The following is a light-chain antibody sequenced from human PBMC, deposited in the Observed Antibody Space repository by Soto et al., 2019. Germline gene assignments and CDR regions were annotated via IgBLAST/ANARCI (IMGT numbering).Light chain of an antibody. CDR1: SSNIGVNT. CDR3: AAWDDSLNGHVV. CDR2: SNN. J-gene: IGLJ2*01. Sequence: QAVVTQPPSASGTPGQRASISCSGSSSNIGVNTVNWYQQLPGTAPRLLIYSNNQRPSGVPDRFSGSKSGTSASLAISGLQSEDEADYYCAAWDDSLNGHVVFGGGTKLTVL. V-gene: IGLV1-44*01.